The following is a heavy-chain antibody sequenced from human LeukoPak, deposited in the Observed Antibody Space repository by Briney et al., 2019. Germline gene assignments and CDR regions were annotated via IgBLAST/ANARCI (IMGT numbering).Heavy chain of an antibody. Sequence: GESLKISCKGSGYSFTSYWIGWVRQMPGKGLEWMGIIYPGDSDTRYSPSFQGQVTISADKSISTAYLQWSSLKASDTAMYYCARRAWLRNFDWSHPTDAFDIWGQGTMVTVSS. CDR2: IYPGDSDT. V-gene: IGHV5-51*01. CDR1: GYSFTSYW. D-gene: IGHD3-9*01. CDR3: ARRAWLRNFDWSHPTDAFDI. J-gene: IGHJ3*02.